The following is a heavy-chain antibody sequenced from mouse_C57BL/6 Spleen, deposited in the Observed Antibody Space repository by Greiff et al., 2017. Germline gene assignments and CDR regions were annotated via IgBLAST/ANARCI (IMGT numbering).Heavy chain of an antibody. CDR3: ARDGYYYAMDY. V-gene: IGHV1-55*01. J-gene: IGHJ4*01. D-gene: IGHD2-3*01. CDR2: IYPGSGST. CDR1: GYTFTSYW. Sequence: QVQLKQPGAELVKPGASVKMSCKASGYTFTSYWITWVKQRPGQGLEWIGDIYPGSGSTNYNEKFKSKATLTVDTSSSTAYMQLSSLTSEDSAVYYCARDGYYYAMDYWGQGTSVTVSS.